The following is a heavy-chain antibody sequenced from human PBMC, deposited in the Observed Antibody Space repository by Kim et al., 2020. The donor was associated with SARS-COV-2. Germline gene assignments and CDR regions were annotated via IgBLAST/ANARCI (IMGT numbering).Heavy chain of an antibody. D-gene: IGHD6-13*01. J-gene: IGHJ4*02. CDR3: AREPGIAAAGTLMTSY. Sequence: GGSLRLSCAASGFTFSSYSMNWVRQAPGKGLEWVSSISSSSSYIYYADSVKGRFTISRDNAKNSLYLQMNSLRAEDTAVYYCAREPGIAAAGTLMTSYWGQGTLVPASS. CDR1: GFTFSSYS. CDR2: ISSSSSYI. V-gene: IGHV3-21*01.